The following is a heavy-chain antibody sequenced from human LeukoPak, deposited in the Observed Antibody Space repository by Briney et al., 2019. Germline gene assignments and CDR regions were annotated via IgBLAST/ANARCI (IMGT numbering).Heavy chain of an antibody. J-gene: IGHJ4*02. D-gene: IGHD3-3*01. V-gene: IGHV6-1*01. CDR1: GDSVSSNGAY. CDR3: GRETDFGVVTN. Sequence: PSQTLSLTCAISGDSVSSNGAYWSWIRQSPSRGLEWLGRTYYRSQQWHSDYAPSVKGRITLNPDTSKNQFSLQLNSMTPEDTAVYYCGRETDFGVVTNWGQGTLVTVSS. CDR2: TYYRSQQWHS.